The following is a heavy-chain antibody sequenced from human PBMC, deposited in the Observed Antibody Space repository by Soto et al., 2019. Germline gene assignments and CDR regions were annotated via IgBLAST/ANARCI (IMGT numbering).Heavy chain of an antibody. CDR1: GFTFNAYA. Sequence: EVQLLESGGGLVQPGGSLRLSCAASGFTFNAYAMTWVRQAPGKGLEWVSAIGGSGGNRYYAYSVRGRFTISRDNSKDTVDLQMNSLRVEDTAVYYCARVASDYINSVDNWGQGILVTVSS. J-gene: IGHJ4*02. D-gene: IGHD4-4*01. CDR2: IGGSGGNR. V-gene: IGHV3-23*01. CDR3: ARVASDYINSVDN.